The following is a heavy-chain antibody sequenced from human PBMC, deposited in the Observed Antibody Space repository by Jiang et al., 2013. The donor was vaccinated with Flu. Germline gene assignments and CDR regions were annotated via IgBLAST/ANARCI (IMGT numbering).Heavy chain of an antibody. CDR3: AKEGDDRAYYSSYFNY. CDR2: ISSDGNTK. J-gene: IGHJ4*02. Sequence: QLLESGGGVVQPGRSLRLSCAASGFTFSSYGMHWVRQAPGKGLEWVAVISSDGNTKYYGDSVKGRFTISRDNSKNTLSLQMNSLRAEDTAVYYCAKEGDDRAYYSSYFNYWGQGTLVTVSS. CDR1: GFTFSSYG. D-gene: IGHD3-22*01. V-gene: IGHV3-30*18.